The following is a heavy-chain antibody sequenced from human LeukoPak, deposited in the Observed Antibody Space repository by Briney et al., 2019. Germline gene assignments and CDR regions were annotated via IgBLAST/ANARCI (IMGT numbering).Heavy chain of an antibody. CDR2: INHSGST. J-gene: IGHJ4*02. D-gene: IGHD3-10*01. CDR3: ARAGSGSYYNAYYYFDY. V-gene: IGHV4-34*01. CDR1: GGSFSGYY. Sequence: SETLSLTCAVYGGSFSGYYWGWIRQPPGKGLEWIGEINHSGSTNYNPSLKSRVTISVDTSKNQFSLKLSSVTAADTAVYYCARAGSGSYYNAYYYFDYWGQGTLVTVSS.